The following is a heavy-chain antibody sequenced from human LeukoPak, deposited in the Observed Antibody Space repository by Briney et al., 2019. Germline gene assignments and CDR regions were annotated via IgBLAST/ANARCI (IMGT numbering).Heavy chain of an antibody. CDR3: ARGGEMATITAFDY. J-gene: IGHJ4*02. CDR2: IYYSGST. CDR1: GGSISSYY. D-gene: IGHD5-24*01. V-gene: IGHV4-59*01. Sequence: SETLSLTCTVSGGSISSYYWSWIRQPPGKGLEWIGYIYYSGSTNYNPSLKSRVTISVDTSKNQFSLKLSSVTAADTAVYYCARGGEMATITAFDYWGQGTLVTVSS.